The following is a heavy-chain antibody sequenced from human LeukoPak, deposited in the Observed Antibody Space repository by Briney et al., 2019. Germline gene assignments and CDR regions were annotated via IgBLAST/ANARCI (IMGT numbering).Heavy chain of an antibody. V-gene: IGHV4-39*02. D-gene: IGHD3-22*01. CDR3: AREVEYYDSSGYRPHAFDI. Sequence: PSETLSLTCTVSDGSIINNNHYWGWTRQPPGKGLECIGSISYSGGTAYNPSLRSRVTISVDTSKNQFSLKVNSVTAADTAVYYCAREVEYYDSSGYRPHAFDIWGQGTLVTVSS. J-gene: IGHJ3*02. CDR2: ISYSGGT. CDR1: DGSIINNNHY.